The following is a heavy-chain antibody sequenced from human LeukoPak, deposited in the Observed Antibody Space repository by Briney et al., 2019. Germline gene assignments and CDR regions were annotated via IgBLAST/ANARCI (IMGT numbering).Heavy chain of an antibody. D-gene: IGHD6-19*01. V-gene: IGHV3-23*01. Sequence: GGSLRLSCAASGFTFSSYAMSWVRQAPGKGLEWVSAISGSGGSTYYADSVKGRFTISRDNSKDTLYLQMNSLRAEDTAVYYCARDSYIVVAGREYFQHWGQGTLVTVSS. CDR1: GFTFSSYA. CDR2: ISGSGGST. CDR3: ARDSYIVVAGREYFQH. J-gene: IGHJ1*01.